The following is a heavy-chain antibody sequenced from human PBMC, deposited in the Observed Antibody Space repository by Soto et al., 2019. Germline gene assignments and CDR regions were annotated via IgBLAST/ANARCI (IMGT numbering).Heavy chain of an antibody. V-gene: IGHV4-61*01. J-gene: IGHJ5*02. Sequence: AETLSLTCSVSGDSVSSDRYFWTWIRQPPGKGLEWIAYISYTGDTNYNPSLKSRVTISVDTSRNQFSLTLTSVTAADTAVYFCARIVVGATVDLWGQGSLVTVSS. CDR3: ARIVVGATVDL. CDR2: ISYTGDT. D-gene: IGHD1-26*01. CDR1: GDSVSSDRYF.